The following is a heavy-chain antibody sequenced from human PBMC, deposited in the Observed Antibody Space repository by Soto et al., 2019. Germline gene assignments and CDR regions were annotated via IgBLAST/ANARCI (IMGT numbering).Heavy chain of an antibody. J-gene: IGHJ4*02. D-gene: IGHD2-21*02. Sequence: QVQLVQSGAEEKKPGASVKVSCKPSGYTFTSYAMHWVRQAPGQRLEWMGWINAGNGNTKYSQKFQGRVTITRDTSASTAYLELSSLSSEDTAVYYCARAWVVVTAPDYWGQGTLVTVSS. V-gene: IGHV1-3*05. CDR2: INAGNGNT. CDR1: GYTFTSYA. CDR3: ARAWVVVTAPDY.